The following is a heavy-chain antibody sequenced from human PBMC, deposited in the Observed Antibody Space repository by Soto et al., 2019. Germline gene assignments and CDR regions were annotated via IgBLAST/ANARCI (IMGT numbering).Heavy chain of an antibody. CDR3: ARDLGYYESDGYFDY. J-gene: IGHJ4*02. V-gene: IGHV3-11*01. CDR2: ISSSGSII. D-gene: IGHD3-22*01. CDR1: GFTFSDNY. Sequence: AGGSLRLSCAASGFTFSDNYMSWIRQAPGKGLEWVSYISSSGSIIYYADSVKGRFTISRDNAKNSLYLQMNSLRAEDTAVYYCARDLGYYESDGYFDYWGRGALVTVSS.